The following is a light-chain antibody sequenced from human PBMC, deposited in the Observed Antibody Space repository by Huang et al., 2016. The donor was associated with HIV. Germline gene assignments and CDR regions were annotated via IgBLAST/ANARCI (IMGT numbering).Light chain of an antibody. J-gene: IGKJ2*01. V-gene: IGKV1-NL1*01. CDR1: QGISNS. CDR3: QQYYTTPPT. Sequence: DIQMTQSPSSLSASEGDSVIITCRASQGISNSLAWYQQEPGKAPKLLLSAASTLVSGVPSRFSGSGSGTHYILTITSLQPEDFVTYYCQQYYTTPPTFGQGTKLDIK. CDR2: AAS.